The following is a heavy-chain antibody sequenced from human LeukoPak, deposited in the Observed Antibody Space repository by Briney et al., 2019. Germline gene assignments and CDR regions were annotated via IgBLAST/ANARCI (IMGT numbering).Heavy chain of an antibody. CDR3: ARGDPHADL. Sequence: GGSLRLSCAASGFDLNTYEMNWVRQAPGKGLEWIADVTISGHTKNYADSVKGRFTISRDNAGPSLSLQMNSLRVEDTGVYYCARGDPHADLWGQGTLVTVSS. CDR2: VTISGHTK. J-gene: IGHJ5*02. V-gene: IGHV3-48*03. CDR1: GFDLNTYE.